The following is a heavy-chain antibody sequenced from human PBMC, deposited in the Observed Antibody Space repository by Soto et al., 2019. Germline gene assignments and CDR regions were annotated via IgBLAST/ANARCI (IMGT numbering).Heavy chain of an antibody. CDR2: IYYSGST. V-gene: IGHV4-31*03. J-gene: IGHJ6*02. Sequence: PSETLSLTCTVSGGSISSGGYYWSWIRQHPGKGLEWIGYIYYSGSTYYNPSLKSRVTISVDTSKNQFSLKLSSVTAADTAVYYCARLNGGDYYYYGMDVWGQGTTVTVYS. CDR1: GGSISSGGYY. D-gene: IGHD3-16*01. CDR3: ARLNGGDYYYYGMDV.